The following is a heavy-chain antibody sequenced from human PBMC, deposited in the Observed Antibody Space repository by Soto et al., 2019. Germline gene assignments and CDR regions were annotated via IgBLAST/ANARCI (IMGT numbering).Heavy chain of an antibody. CDR2: ISAYNGNT. CDR3: ARVAEGY. Sequence: GASVKVSCKASGYTLTSYYMHWVRQAPGQGLEWMGWISAYNGNTNYAQKLQGRVTMTTDTSTSTAYMELRSLRSDDKAVDYCARVAEGYWGQGTLVTVS. CDR1: GYTLTSYY. V-gene: IGHV1-18*04. J-gene: IGHJ4*02. D-gene: IGHD2-15*01.